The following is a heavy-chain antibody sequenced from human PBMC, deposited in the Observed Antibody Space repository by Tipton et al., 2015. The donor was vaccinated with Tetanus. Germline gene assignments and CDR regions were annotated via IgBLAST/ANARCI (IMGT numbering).Heavy chain of an antibody. CDR2: MFYSGGT. CDR3: ARRCGMIHTFDI. CDR1: GASVTTYY. Sequence: TLSLTCTVSGASVTTYYWYWMRQTPGKGLDWLGYMFYSGGTTKYNPSLKSRLSMSLHTSQNQFSRKLNSVTAADTAVYYCARRCGMIHTFDIWGQGTVVTVSS. J-gene: IGHJ3*02. D-gene: IGHD1-14*01. V-gene: IGHV4-59*02.